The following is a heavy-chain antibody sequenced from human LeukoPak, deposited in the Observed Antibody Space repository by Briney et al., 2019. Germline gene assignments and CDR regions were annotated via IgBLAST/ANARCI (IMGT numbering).Heavy chain of an antibody. D-gene: IGHD5-12*01. V-gene: IGHV3-11*04. Sequence: PGGSLTLSCAASGFTFSDYYMSWIRQAPGKGLEWLSYISSGGSSISYADSVQGRFTISRNNDKNLLYLQMNSLRAEDTAMYYCAREMVATADYWGQGTLATVSS. CDR1: GFTFSDYY. CDR3: AREMVATADY. J-gene: IGHJ4*02. CDR2: ISSGGSSI.